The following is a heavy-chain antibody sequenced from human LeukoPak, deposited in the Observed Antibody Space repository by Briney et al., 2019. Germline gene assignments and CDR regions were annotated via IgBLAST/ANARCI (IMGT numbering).Heavy chain of an antibody. V-gene: IGHV3-11*01. CDR3: ASNPNRMDV. CDR1: GFTFSDHY. Sequence: GGSLRLSCAASGFTFSDHYMGWIRQAPGKGLEWISYLSDSGSYTYYAGSARGRFTISRDNAKNSLYLQMNSLRAEDTAVYYCASNPNRMDVWGQGTTVTVSS. J-gene: IGHJ6*02. D-gene: IGHD1-14*01. CDR2: LSDSGSYT.